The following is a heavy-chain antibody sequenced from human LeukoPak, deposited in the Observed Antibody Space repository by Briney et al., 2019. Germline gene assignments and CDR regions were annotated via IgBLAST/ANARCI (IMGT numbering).Heavy chain of an antibody. CDR2: IKEDGSEK. CDR1: GFTFKEYW. Sequence: GGSLRLSCAASGFTFKEYWMSWARQAPGKGLEWVAFIKEDGSEKFYVDSVKDRFTISRDNAKNSLYLQMNSLRAEDTAVYYCAREGYYGSGSPPSLYFDYWGQGTLVTVSS. V-gene: IGHV3-7*01. CDR3: AREGYYGSGSPPSLYFDY. D-gene: IGHD3-10*01. J-gene: IGHJ4*02.